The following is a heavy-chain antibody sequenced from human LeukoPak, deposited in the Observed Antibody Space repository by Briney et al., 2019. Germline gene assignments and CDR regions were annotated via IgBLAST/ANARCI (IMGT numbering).Heavy chain of an antibody. CDR1: GGSISGYY. J-gene: IGHJ4*02. V-gene: IGHV4-4*07. D-gene: IGHD3-3*01. CDR3: AREGNIIRFLND. CDR2: IYTSGST. Sequence: SETLSLTCTVSGGSISGYYWSWIREPAGKGLEWIGRIYTSGSTNYNPSLKSRVTMSVDTSKNQFSLKLTSVTAADTAVYYCAREGNIIRFLNDWGQGTLVTVSS.